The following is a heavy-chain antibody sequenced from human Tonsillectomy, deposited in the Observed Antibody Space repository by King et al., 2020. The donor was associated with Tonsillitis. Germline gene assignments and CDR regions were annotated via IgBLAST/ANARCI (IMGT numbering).Heavy chain of an antibody. CDR2: VSYDGSNK. CDR1: GFTFSSYG. CDR3: AKGSDYYYYGMDV. Sequence: QLVQSGGGVVQPGRSLRLSCAASGFTFSSYGMHWVRQAPGKGLEWVAVVSYDGSNKYNVDSVKGRFTISRDNSKNTVYLQMNSLREEDTAVYYCAKGSDYYYYGMDVWGQGTTVTVSS. V-gene: IGHV3-30*18. J-gene: IGHJ6*02.